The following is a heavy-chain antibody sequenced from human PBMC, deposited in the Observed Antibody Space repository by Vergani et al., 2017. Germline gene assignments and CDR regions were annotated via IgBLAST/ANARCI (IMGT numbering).Heavy chain of an antibody. CDR3: ARGDYGILTGYRY. CDR1: GYTFTDHY. D-gene: IGHD3-9*01. J-gene: IGHJ4*02. V-gene: IGHV1-46*03. CDR2: INPSGGHT. Sequence: VQLVQSGAEVKKPGATMKISCKVSGYTFTDHYMHWVRQAPGQGIEWMGIINPSGGHTNYAQKFQGRVTMTRDTSTSTVYMELSSLRSEDTAIYYCARGDYGILTGYRYWGQGTLVTVSA.